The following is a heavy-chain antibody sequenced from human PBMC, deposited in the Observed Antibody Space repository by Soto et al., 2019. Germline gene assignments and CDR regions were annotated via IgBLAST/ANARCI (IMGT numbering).Heavy chain of an antibody. CDR2: ISDDGSNT. CDR3: AREVYYDFWSGFNTNPYGFDD. Sequence: QVQLVESGGGVVQPGRSLRLSCAASGFTFSRHTMHWVRQAPGKGLEWVAAISDDGSNTYYADSVKGRFTISRDNSKNALYLQMNRLCSEDTAVHHCAREVYYDFWSGFNTNPYGFDDWGQGTLVTVSS. J-gene: IGHJ4*02. D-gene: IGHD3-3*01. CDR1: GFTFSRHT. V-gene: IGHV3-30-3*01.